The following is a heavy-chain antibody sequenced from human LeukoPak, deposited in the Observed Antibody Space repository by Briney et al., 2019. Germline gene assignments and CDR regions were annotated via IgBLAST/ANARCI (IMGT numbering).Heavy chain of an antibody. D-gene: IGHD6-13*01. V-gene: IGHV4-59*08. Sequence: SETLSLTCTVSGDSINDYYWGWIRQPPGKGLEWIGYICYSGRTKYNPSLQSRVTISVDTSKSQFSLKLSSVTAADTAVYYCARRRAEGGSNGHYNWFDPWGQGTLVTVSS. CDR3: ARRRAEGGSNGHYNWFDP. CDR2: ICYSGRT. CDR1: GDSINDYY. J-gene: IGHJ5*02.